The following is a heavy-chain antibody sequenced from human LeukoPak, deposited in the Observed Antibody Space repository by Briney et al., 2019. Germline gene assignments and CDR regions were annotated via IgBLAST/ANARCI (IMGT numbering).Heavy chain of an antibody. J-gene: IGHJ5*02. D-gene: IGHD2-15*01. CDR1: GFTVSSYA. CDR3: AKAHCSGGSCYWFDP. Sequence: QPGGSLRLSCAASGFTVSSYAMSWVRQAAGKGLEWVSAISGSGGSTYYADSVKGRFTIARDNCKNTLYLQMNSLSAEDTAVYYCAKAHCSGGSCYWFDPWGQGTLVTVSS. CDR2: ISGSGGST. V-gene: IGHV3-23*01.